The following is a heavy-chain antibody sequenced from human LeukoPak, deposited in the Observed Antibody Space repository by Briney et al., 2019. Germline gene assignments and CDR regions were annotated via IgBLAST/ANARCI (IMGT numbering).Heavy chain of an antibody. V-gene: IGHV3-30*02. CDR3: PSSYDFWSGFDY. Sequence: GGSLRLSCAASGFTFSSYGMHWVRQAPGKGLEWVAFIRYDGSNKYYADSVKGRFTISRDNSKNTLYLQMNSLRAEDTAVYYCPSSYDFWSGFDYWGQGTLVTVS. J-gene: IGHJ4*02. CDR2: IRYDGSNK. CDR1: GFTFSSYG. D-gene: IGHD3-3*01.